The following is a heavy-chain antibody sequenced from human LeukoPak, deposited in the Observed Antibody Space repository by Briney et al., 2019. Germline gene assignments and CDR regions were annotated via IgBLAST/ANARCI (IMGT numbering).Heavy chain of an antibody. Sequence: GGSLRLSCAASGFTFSSYGMSWVRQAPGKGLEWVANIKQDGSEKYYVDSVKGRFTISRDNAKNSLYLQMNSLRSEDTAVYYCARDGAPVVTGVFNWFDPWGQGTLVTVSS. CDR3: ARDGAPVVTGVFNWFDP. CDR1: GFTFSSYG. J-gene: IGHJ5*02. V-gene: IGHV3-7*03. D-gene: IGHD4-23*01. CDR2: IKQDGSEK.